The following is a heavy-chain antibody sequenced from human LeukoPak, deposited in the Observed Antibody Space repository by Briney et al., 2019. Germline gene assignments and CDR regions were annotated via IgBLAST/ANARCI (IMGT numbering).Heavy chain of an antibody. CDR3: ARHFPGGYWNFDL. D-gene: IGHD3-16*01. J-gene: IGHJ2*01. CDR1: GGSISSYY. Sequence: KASETLSLTCTVSGGSISSYYWSWLRQPPGKGLEWIGHIYYSGSTSYNPSLKSRVTISVDTSKNQFSLKLSSVTAADTAVYYCARHFPGGYWNFDLWGRGTLVTVFS. V-gene: IGHV4-59*01. CDR2: IYYSGST.